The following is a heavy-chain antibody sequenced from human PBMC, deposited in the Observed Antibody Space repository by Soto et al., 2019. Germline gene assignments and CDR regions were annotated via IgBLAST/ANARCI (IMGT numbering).Heavy chain of an antibody. Sequence: PGGSLRLSCAASGFTFSSYGMHWVRQAPGKGLEWVAVIWYDGSNKYYADSVKGRFTISRDDSKNTVYLEMNSLRAEDTAVYFCARDMNWLLDYWGQGAQVTVSS. V-gene: IGHV3-33*01. CDR1: GFTFSSYG. CDR2: IWYDGSNK. CDR3: ARDMNWLLDY. J-gene: IGHJ4*02. D-gene: IGHD3-9*01.